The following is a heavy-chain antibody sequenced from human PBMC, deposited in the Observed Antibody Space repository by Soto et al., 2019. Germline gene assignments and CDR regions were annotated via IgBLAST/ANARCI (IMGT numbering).Heavy chain of an antibody. CDR3: ARANIAAAGTPHYYYYYGMDV. CDR2: INPNSGGT. CDR1: GYTFTGYY. J-gene: IGHJ6*02. V-gene: IGHV1-2*04. Sequence: SVKVSCKASGYTFTGYYMHWVRQAPGQGLEWMGWINPNSGGTNYAQKFQGWVTMTRDTSISTAYMELSRLRSDDTAVYYCARANIAAAGTPHYYYYYGMDVWGQGTTVTVSS. D-gene: IGHD6-13*01.